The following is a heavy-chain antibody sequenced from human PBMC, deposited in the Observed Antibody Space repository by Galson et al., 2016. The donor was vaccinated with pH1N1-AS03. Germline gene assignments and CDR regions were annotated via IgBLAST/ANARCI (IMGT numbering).Heavy chain of an antibody. J-gene: IGHJ4*02. CDR3: VTDGTSGSTIEH. D-gene: IGHD2-15*01. Sequence: SLRLSCAASGFTFSKTGMNWVRQAPGKGPEWVSSIDAGGSNPYSADSLQGRFTISRDNTKNPLFLHMNSLRAEDTAVYYCVTDGTSGSTIEHWGQGTLVTVSS. V-gene: IGHV3-21*01. CDR2: IDAGGSNP. CDR1: GFTFSKTG.